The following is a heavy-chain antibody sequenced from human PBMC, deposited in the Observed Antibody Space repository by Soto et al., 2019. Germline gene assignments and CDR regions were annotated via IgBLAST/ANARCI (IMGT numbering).Heavy chain of an antibody. J-gene: IGHJ6*02. V-gene: IGHV3-21*01. Sequence: VRQAPGKGLEWVSSISSSSSYIYYADSVKGRFTISRDNAKNSLYLQMNSLRAEDTAVYYCASCYYGSGTQACYYYGMDVWGQGTTVTVSS. CDR2: ISSSSSYI. D-gene: IGHD3-10*01. CDR3: ASCYYGSGTQACYYYGMDV.